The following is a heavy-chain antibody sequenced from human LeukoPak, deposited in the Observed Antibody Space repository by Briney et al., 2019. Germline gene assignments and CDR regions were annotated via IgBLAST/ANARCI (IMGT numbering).Heavy chain of an antibody. CDR3: ARDGGYPTTDEGFDP. V-gene: IGHV4-38-2*02. Sequence: SETLSLTCKVSGYSIGRDYYWAWLRQPPGKGLEWIGSIFHTGRTVYNPSYESRLTISMDTSKNEFFLRLNSVIAADTAVYFCARDGGYPTTDEGFDPWGLGTLVTVSS. CDR1: GYSIGRDYY. D-gene: IGHD5-12*01. J-gene: IGHJ5*02. CDR2: IFHTGRT.